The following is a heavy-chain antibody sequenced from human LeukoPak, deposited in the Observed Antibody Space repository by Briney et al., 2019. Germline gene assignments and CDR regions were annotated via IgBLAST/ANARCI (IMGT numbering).Heavy chain of an antibody. CDR3: ARGQYS. Sequence: GRSLRLSCAASGFTFSNYGMHWARQAPGKGLEWVALIWSDGSNKYYADSVKGRFTISRDNSKNTLYLQMNSLRAEDTAVFYCARGQYSWGQGTLVTVSS. D-gene: IGHD4-11*01. CDR1: GFTFSNYG. J-gene: IGHJ5*02. CDR2: IWSDGSNK. V-gene: IGHV3-33*01.